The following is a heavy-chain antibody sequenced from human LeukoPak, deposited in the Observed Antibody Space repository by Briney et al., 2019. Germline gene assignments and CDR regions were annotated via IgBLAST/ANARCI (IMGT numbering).Heavy chain of an antibody. V-gene: IGHV3-49*04. Sequence: GGSLRLSCTGSGFTFGDYAMNWVRQAPGKGLEWVGFIRSKAYGGTTEYAASVKGRFTISRDDSKSIAYLQMNSLKSEDTAVYYCSAGWATVTTGFDYWGQGTRVTVSS. CDR2: IRSKAYGGTT. CDR3: SAGWATVTTGFDY. D-gene: IGHD4-17*01. CDR1: GFTFGDYA. J-gene: IGHJ4*02.